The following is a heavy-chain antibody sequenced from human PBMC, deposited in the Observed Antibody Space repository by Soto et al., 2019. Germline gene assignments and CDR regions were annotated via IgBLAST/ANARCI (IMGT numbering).Heavy chain of an antibody. J-gene: IGHJ4*02. V-gene: IGHV3-30-3*02. CDR1: GFTFRSYA. CDR3: SRFVGYGGSEYYFDN. D-gene: IGHD5-12*01. CDR2: ISNDGNNN. Sequence: QVQPVESGGGVVQPGRSLRLPCVVSGFTFRSYAMHWVRQAPGKGLEWVAVISNDGNNNYHADSVKGRFTISRDNSKNTLYLHMDSLRAEDTALYYCSRFVGYGGSEYYFDNWGQGIQVIVST.